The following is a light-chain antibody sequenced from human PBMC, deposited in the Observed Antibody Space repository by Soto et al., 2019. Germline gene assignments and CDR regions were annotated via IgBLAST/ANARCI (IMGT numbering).Light chain of an antibody. CDR1: SSDVGGYND. CDR3: SSYTRSSTLEV. Sequence: QSVLTQPASVSGSPGQSITISCTGTSSDVGGYNDVSWYQQHPGKAPKLLIYDVSNRPSGVSNRLSGSKSGNTASRTISGLPAEDEADYYCSSYTRSSTLEVFGTGTKVTVL. V-gene: IGLV2-14*01. J-gene: IGLJ1*01. CDR2: DVS.